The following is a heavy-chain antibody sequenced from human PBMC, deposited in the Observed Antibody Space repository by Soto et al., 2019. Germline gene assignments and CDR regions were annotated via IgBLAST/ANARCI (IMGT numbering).Heavy chain of an antibody. D-gene: IGHD6-13*01. J-gene: IGHJ6*02. CDR2: INPSGGST. V-gene: IGHV1-46*01. CDR3: ARFLLPGIAAAGSYYYYYGMDV. CDR1: GYTFTSYY. Sequence: ASVKVSCKASGYTFTSYYMHWVRQAPGQGLEWMGIINPSGGSTSYAQKFQGRVTMTRDTSTSTVYIELSSLRSEDTAVYYCARFLLPGIAAAGSYYYYYGMDVWGQGTTVTVSS.